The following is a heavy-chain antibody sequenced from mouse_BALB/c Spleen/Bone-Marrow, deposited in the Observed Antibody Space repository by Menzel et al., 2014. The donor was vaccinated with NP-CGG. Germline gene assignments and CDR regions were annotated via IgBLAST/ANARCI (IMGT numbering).Heavy chain of an antibody. CDR1: GYTFTTYW. CDR2: IYPSDSYT. CDR3: TRWDGNYLYWYFDV. D-gene: IGHD2-1*01. Sequence: QVQLQQSGAELVRPGASVKLSCKASGYTFTTYWIHWVKQRPGQGLEWIGNIYPSDSYTNYNQKFKDKATLTVDKSSSTAYMQLSSPTSEDSAVYYCTRWDGNYLYWYFDVGRRDHGHRLL. V-gene: IGHV1-69*02. J-gene: IGHJ1*01.